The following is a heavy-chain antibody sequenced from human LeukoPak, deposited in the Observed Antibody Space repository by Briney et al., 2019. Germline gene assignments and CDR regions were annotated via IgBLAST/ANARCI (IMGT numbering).Heavy chain of an antibody. Sequence: ASVKVSCKASGYTFTSYGISWVRQAPGQGLEWMGWISAYNGNTNYAQKLQGRVTMTTDTSTSTAYMELRSLRSEDTAVYSCARAGGSGCYNPFDYWGRGTLVTVSS. J-gene: IGHJ4*02. CDR3: ARAGGSGCYNPFDY. CDR2: ISAYNGNT. CDR1: GYTFTSYG. V-gene: IGHV1-18*01. D-gene: IGHD3-3*01.